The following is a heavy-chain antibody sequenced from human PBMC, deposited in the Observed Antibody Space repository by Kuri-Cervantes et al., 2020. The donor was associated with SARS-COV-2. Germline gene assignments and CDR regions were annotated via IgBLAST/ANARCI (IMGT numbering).Heavy chain of an antibody. V-gene: IGHV1-18*01. CDR2: ISAYNGNT. D-gene: IGHD3-3*01. CDR1: GYTFTSYG. CDR3: ARGWSCYSLYYFDY. J-gene: IGHJ4*02. Sequence: ASVKVSCKASGYTFTSYGISWVRQAPGQGLEWMGWISAYNGNTNYAQKLQGRVTMTTDTSTSTAYMELRSLRSDDTAVYYWARGWSCYSLYYFDYWGQGTLVTVSS.